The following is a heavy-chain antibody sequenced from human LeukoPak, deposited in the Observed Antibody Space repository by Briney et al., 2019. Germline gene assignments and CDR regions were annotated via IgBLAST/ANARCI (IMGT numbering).Heavy chain of an antibody. J-gene: IGHJ4*02. CDR2: IIPIFGTA. D-gene: IGHD1-26*01. V-gene: IGHV1-69*13. CDR1: GGTFSSYA. Sequence: SVKVSCKASGGTFSSYAISWVRQAPGQGLEWMGGIIPIFGTANYAQKFQGRVTITADESTSTAYMELSSLRSEDTAVYYCARIPTTVGAEGWFDYWGQGTLVTVSS. CDR3: ARIPTTVGAEGWFDY.